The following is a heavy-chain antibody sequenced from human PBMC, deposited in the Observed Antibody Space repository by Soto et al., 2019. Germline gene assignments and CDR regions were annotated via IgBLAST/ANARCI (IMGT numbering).Heavy chain of an antibody. CDR3: AKDPRYYDILTGYAWFDP. V-gene: IGHV3-23*01. CDR1: GCTFSSYA. Sequence: EVQLLESGGGLVQPGRSLRLSCEASGCTFSSYAMSWVRQAPGKGLEWVSAISGSGGSTYYADSVKGRFTISRDNSKNTLYLQMNSLRAEDTAVYYCAKDPRYYDILTGYAWFDPWGQGTLVTVSS. J-gene: IGHJ5*02. D-gene: IGHD3-9*01. CDR2: ISGSGGST.